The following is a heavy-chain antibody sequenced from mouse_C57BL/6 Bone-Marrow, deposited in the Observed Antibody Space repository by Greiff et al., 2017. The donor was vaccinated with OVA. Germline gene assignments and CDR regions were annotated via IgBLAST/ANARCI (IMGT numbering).Heavy chain of an antibody. CDR3: ARSRLLYWYLDV. CDR1: GYTFTSYW. CDR2: IHPNSGST. J-gene: IGHJ1*03. D-gene: IGHD2-3*01. V-gene: IGHV1-64*01. Sequence: QVQLQQPGAELVKPGASVKLSCKASGYTFTSYWMHWVKQRPGQGLEWIGMIHPNSGSTNYNEKFKSKATLTVDKSSSTAYMQLSSLTSEDSAVYYCARSRLLYWYLDVWGTGTTVTVSS.